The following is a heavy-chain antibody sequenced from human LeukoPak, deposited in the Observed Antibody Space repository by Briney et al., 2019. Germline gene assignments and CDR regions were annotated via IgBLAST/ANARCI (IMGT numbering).Heavy chain of an antibody. J-gene: IGHJ4*02. CDR2: ISWNGGSI. D-gene: IGHD6-19*01. Sequence: GRSLRLSCAASGFPFDDYAINWVRQAPGKGLEWVSCISWNGGSIGYADSVKGRFTISRDNAKKSLYLQMNSLRAEDTALYYCAKDMGSACSSGWYGFDYWGQGTLVTVSS. CDR1: GFPFDDYA. V-gene: IGHV3-9*01. CDR3: AKDMGSACSSGWYGFDY.